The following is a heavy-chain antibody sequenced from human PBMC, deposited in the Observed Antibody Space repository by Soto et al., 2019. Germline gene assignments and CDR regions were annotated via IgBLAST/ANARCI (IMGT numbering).Heavy chain of an antibody. Sequence: QLQESGPRLVRPSETLSLSCTVSGGSISGYYWNWIRQPPGRGLEWIGYISNTGNTNYNPSLKSRVSISVDTSKNQVSLNLRAVTAEDTALYYCARDSAVGSSKRGFEYWGQGTLVTVSS. CDR2: ISNTGNT. CDR1: GGSISGYY. CDR3: ARDSAVGSSKRGFEY. V-gene: IGHV4-59*01. D-gene: IGHD2-2*01. J-gene: IGHJ4*02.